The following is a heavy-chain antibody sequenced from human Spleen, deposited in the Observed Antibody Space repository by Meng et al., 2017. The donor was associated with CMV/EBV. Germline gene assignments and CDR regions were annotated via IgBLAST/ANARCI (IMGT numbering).Heavy chain of an antibody. D-gene: IGHD1-1*01. CDR2: INPNSGGT. CDR3: ARVKATTGSSTVWFDP. Sequence: ASVKVSCKASGYTFTGYYMHWVRQAPGQGLEWMGWINPNSGGTNYAQKFQGRVTMTRDTSISTAYMELSRLRSDDTAVYYCARVKATTGSSTVWFDPWGQGTLVTVSS. CDR1: GYTFTGYY. V-gene: IGHV1-2*02. J-gene: IGHJ5*02.